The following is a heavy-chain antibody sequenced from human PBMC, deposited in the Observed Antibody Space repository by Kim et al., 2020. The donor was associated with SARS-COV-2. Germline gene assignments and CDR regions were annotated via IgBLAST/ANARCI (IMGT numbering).Heavy chain of an antibody. Sequence: GGSLRLSCAASGFTFSSYWMSWVRQAPGKGLEWVANIKQDGSEKYYVDSVKGRFTISRDNAKNSLYLQMNSLRAEDTAVYYCARDLRTDYGDYGPFDYWGQGTLVTVSS. CDR2: IKQDGSEK. D-gene: IGHD4-17*01. J-gene: IGHJ4*02. CDR3: ARDLRTDYGDYGPFDY. V-gene: IGHV3-7*01. CDR1: GFTFSSYW.